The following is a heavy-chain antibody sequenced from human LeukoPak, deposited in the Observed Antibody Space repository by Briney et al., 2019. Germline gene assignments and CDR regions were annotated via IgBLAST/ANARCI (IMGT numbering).Heavy chain of an antibody. Sequence: ASVTVSCTASGYTFTSYGISWVRQAPGQGLEWMGWISAYNGNTNYAQKLQGRVTMTTDTSTSTAYMELRSLRSDDTAVYYCAAHSSGYYYFDYWGQGTLVTVSS. J-gene: IGHJ4*02. CDR2: ISAYNGNT. D-gene: IGHD3-22*01. CDR1: GYTFTSYG. CDR3: AAHSSGYYYFDY. V-gene: IGHV1-18*01.